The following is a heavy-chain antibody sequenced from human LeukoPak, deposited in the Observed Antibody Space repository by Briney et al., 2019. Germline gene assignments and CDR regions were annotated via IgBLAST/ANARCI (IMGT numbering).Heavy chain of an antibody. CDR3: ARSVRYYDSSGYYLDAFDI. J-gene: IGHJ3*02. CDR2: IYYSGST. CDR1: GGSISSYY. D-gene: IGHD3-22*01. V-gene: IGHV4-59*12. Sequence: SETLSLTCTVSGGSISSYYWSWIRQPPGKGLEWIGYIYYSGSTNYNPSLKSRVTISVDTSKNQFSLKLSSVTAADTAVYYCARSVRYYDSSGYYLDAFDIWGQGTMVTVSS.